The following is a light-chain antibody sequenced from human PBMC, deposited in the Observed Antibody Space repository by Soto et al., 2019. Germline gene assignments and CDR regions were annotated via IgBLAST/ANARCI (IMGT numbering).Light chain of an antibody. J-gene: IGLJ3*02. CDR1: SGHSSYA. CDR3: QTWGTGIQV. V-gene: IGLV4-69*01. CDR2: LNSDGSH. Sequence: QAVVTQSPSASASLGASVKLTCTLSSGHSSYAIAWHQQQPEKGPRYLMNLNSDGSHSKGDGIPDRFSGSSSGAVRYLTISSLQSEDEADYYCQTWGTGIQVFGGGTKVTVL.